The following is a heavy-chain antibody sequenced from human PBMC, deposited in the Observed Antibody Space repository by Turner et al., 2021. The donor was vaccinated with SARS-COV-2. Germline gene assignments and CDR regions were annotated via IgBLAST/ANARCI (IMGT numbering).Heavy chain of an antibody. D-gene: IGHD5-18*01. J-gene: IGHJ6*02. CDR3: ARLMDTAMDYYGTDV. V-gene: IGHV4-39*01. Sequence: QLQLQESRPGLVKPSETRSLSCTLPGGSTSSSSYSWGWIRQPPGKGLEWIGNIYYSGSAYYNPSLKRRVTISVDPSKNQFSLKLTSVTAADTAVYYCARLMDTAMDYYGTDVWGQGTTVTVSS. CDR1: GGSTSSSSYS. CDR2: IYYSGSA.